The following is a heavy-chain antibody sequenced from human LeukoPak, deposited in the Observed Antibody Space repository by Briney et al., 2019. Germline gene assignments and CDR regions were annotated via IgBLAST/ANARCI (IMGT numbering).Heavy chain of an antibody. J-gene: IGHJ4*02. Sequence: PSETLSLTCTVSGGSISSSSYYWSWIRQPAGKGLEWIGRIYTSGSTNYNPSLKSRVTISVDTSKNQFSLKLSSVTAADTAVYYCAREVGGSSGYVPFDYWGQGTLVTVSS. CDR1: GGSISSSSYY. D-gene: IGHD3-22*01. CDR3: AREVGGSSGYVPFDY. V-gene: IGHV4-61*02. CDR2: IYTSGST.